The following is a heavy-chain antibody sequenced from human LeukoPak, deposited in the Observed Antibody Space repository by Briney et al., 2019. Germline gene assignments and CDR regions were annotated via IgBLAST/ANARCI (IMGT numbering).Heavy chain of an antibody. Sequence: PGGSLRLSCAASGFTFSSYGMNWVRQAPGKGLEWVSSISSSGTYIYFADTVKGRFTISRDNAKNSLYLQMNSLRAEDTALYYCAREQSYSEEIVVVNPPFDYWGQGTLVTVSS. CDR2: ISSSGTYI. J-gene: IGHJ4*02. CDR1: GFTFSSYG. D-gene: IGHD2-21*01. CDR3: AREQSYSEEIVVVNPPFDY. V-gene: IGHV3-21*01.